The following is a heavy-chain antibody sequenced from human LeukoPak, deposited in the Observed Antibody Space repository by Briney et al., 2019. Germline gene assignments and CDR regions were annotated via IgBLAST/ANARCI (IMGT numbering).Heavy chain of an antibody. Sequence: SETLSLTCTVSTGSISSSSYYWGWIRQPPGKGLEWIGQIYHSGSTNYNPSLKTRVTISVDKSKSQFSLNLTSVTAADTAVYYCARYGNSSGYYWGYYYYYMDVWGKGTTVTVSS. V-gene: IGHV4-39*07. J-gene: IGHJ6*03. CDR2: IYHSGST. CDR3: ARYGNSSGYYWGYYYYYMDV. CDR1: TGSISSSSYY. D-gene: IGHD3-22*01.